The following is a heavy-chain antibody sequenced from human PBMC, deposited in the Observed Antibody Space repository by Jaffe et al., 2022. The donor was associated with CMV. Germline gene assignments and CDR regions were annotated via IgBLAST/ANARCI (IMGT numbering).Heavy chain of an antibody. V-gene: IGHV3-48*03. Sequence: EVQLVESGGGLVQPGGSLRLSCAASGFTFSSYEMNWVRQAPGKGLEWVSYISSSGSTIYYADSVKGRFTISRDNAKNSLYLQMNSLRAEDTAVYYCARDDYGDYEGGLDYFDYWGQGTLVTVSS. CDR3: ARDDYGDYEGGLDYFDY. CDR1: GFTFSSYE. CDR2: ISSSGSTI. J-gene: IGHJ4*02. D-gene: IGHD4-17*01.